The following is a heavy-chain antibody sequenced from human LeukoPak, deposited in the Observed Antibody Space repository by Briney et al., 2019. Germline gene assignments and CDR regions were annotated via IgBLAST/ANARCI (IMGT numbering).Heavy chain of an antibody. J-gene: IGHJ3*02. D-gene: IGHD1-26*01. CDR2: IHTSAST. Sequence: PSETLSLTCSVSGASIRSYSWSWLRQPAGKGLEWIGRIHTSASTEYNPSLKSRVTMSVDTSKNQFSLKLNSVTAADTAVYFCARDDNSEYSGDAFDIWGQGTLVTVSS. V-gene: IGHV4-4*07. CDR1: GASIRSYS. CDR3: ARDDNSEYSGDAFDI.